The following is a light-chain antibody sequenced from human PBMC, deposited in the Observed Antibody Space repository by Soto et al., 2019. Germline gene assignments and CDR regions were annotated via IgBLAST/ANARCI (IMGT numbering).Light chain of an antibody. J-gene: IGKJ4*01. CDR1: QYISYQ. CDR2: DAS. V-gene: IGKV1-8*01. Sequence: AIRLAQSPSSLSASPGDRVTITCRASQYISYQLAWYQQKPGQAPKLLIYDASTLQTGFPARFSGSGPGTDFTLTISRLQSEDFATYYCQQYYSDGRACGGGTTVEIK. CDR3: QQYYSDGRA.